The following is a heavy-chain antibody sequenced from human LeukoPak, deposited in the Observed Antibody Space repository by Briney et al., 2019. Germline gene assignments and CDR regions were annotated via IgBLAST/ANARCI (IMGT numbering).Heavy chain of an antibody. V-gene: IGHV3-23*01. CDR3: AKGYYFDSSGYYYDY. J-gene: IGHJ4*02. CDR2: VSGSGTNT. D-gene: IGHD3-22*01. Sequence: PGGSLRLSCSASRFIFSNYAMSWVRQAPGRGLEWVSGVSGSGTNTYYADSVKGRFTVSRDNSKNTLYLQMNSLRAADTAVYYCAKGYYFDSSGYYYDYWGQGTLVAVSS. CDR1: RFIFSNYA.